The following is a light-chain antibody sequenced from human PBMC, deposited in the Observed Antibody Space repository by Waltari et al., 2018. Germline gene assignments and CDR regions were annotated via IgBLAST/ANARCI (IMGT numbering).Light chain of an antibody. CDR3: SSFTRTNSWV. V-gene: IGLV2-14*03. CDR1: SSAVGGYNY. CDR2: DVN. Sequence: HSALAQPASVSGSPGQSITISCTGTSSAVGGYNYVSSYQQHPSKAPRLIIYDVNNRPSGVSNRFSGSKSGNTASLTISGLQAEDEADYYCSSFTRTNSWVFGGGTKLTVL. J-gene: IGLJ3*02.